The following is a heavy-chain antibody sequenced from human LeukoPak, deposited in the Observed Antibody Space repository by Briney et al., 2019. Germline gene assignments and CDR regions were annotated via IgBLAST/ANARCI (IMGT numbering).Heavy chain of an antibody. CDR3: TTAWVVGDLGLRGDY. D-gene: IGHD1-26*01. CDR1: GFTFSNAW. Sequence: PGGSLRLSCAASGFTFSNAWMSWVRQAPGKGLEWVGRIKSKTDGGTTDYAAPVKGRFTISRDDSKNTLYLQMNSLKTEDTAVYYCTTAWVVGDLGLRGDYWGQGTLVTVSS. V-gene: IGHV3-15*01. CDR2: IKSKTDGGTT. J-gene: IGHJ4*02.